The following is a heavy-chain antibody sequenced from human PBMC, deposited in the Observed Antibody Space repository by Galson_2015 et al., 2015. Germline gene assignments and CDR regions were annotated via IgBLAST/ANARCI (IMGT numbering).Heavy chain of an antibody. V-gene: IGHV1-46*01. D-gene: IGHD5-12*01. CDR3: ARETSATGYGDH. CDR1: GYTFSNYH. J-gene: IGHJ4*02. Sequence: SVKVSCKASGYTFSNYHIHWVRQAPGQGLEWMGIVTPGSGATSYAKKFQGRVIMTGDMSTTTAFLELSSLRSDDTALYYCARETSATGYGDHWGQGTLVTVSS. CDR2: VTPGSGAT.